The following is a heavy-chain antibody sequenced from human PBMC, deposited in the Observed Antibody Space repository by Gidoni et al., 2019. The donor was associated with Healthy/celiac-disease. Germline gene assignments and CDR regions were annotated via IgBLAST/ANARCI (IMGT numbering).Heavy chain of an antibody. CDR2: IYYSGST. D-gene: IGHD3-16*02. CDR3: ARQSAAPVKFDL. V-gene: IGHV4-39*01. CDR1: GGSISSSSYY. J-gene: IGHJ2*01. Sequence: QLQLQESGPGLVKPSETLSLTCTVSGGSISSSSYYWGWIRQPPGKGLEWIGSIYYSGSTYYNPSLKSRVTISVDTSKNQFSLKLSSVTAADTAVYYCARQSAAPVKFDLWGRGTLVTVSS.